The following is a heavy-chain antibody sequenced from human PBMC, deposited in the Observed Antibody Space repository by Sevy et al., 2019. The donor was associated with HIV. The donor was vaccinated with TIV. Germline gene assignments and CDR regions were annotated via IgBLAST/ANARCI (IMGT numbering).Heavy chain of an antibody. D-gene: IGHD6-13*01. J-gene: IGHJ4*02. CDR1: GFTFSSYA. V-gene: IGHV3-23*01. CDR2: ISGSGGST. Sequence: GGSLRLSCAASGFTFSSYAMSWVRQAPGKGLEWVSAISGSGGSTYYAASVKGRFTISRDNSKNTLYLQMNSLRAEDTAVYYCAKDTRYSSSWYDYWGQGTLVTVSS. CDR3: AKDTRYSSSWYDY.